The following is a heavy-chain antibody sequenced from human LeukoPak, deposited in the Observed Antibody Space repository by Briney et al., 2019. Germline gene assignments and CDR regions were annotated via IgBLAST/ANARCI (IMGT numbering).Heavy chain of an antibody. J-gene: IGHJ6*03. Sequence: PSVTLSLTCAVYGGSLSGYYWSWIRQPPEKGLEWIGEINHSGSTNYNPSLKSRVTISVDTSKNQFSLKLSSVTAADTAVYYCVRGSGWSSRYMDVWGKGTTVTVSS. CDR3: VRGSGWSSRYMDV. V-gene: IGHV4-34*01. D-gene: IGHD6-19*01. CDR1: GGSLSGYY. CDR2: INHSGST.